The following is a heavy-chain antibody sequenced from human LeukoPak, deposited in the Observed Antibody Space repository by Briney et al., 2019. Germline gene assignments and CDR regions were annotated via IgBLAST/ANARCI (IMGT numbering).Heavy chain of an antibody. V-gene: IGHV4-4*02. J-gene: IGHJ3*02. CDR1: GGSISSSYW. D-gene: IGHD3-10*01. CDR3: ARDPGYYGSGRGDAFDI. Sequence: PSGTLSLTCAVSGGSISSSYWWSWVRQPPGKGLEWIGEIYHSGTTNYNPSLKSRVTMSADTSKNQFSLKLSSVIAADTAVYYCARDPGYYGSGRGDAFDIWGQGTMVTVSS. CDR2: IYHSGTT.